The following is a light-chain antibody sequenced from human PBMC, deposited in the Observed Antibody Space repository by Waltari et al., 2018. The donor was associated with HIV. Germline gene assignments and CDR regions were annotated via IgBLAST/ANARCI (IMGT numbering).Light chain of an antibody. CDR2: KVS. V-gene: IGKV2D-30*01. J-gene: IGKJ5*01. CDR1: RSVLYDDGNTY. Sequence: DIVMTQSPLSLSVTLGQPASISCRSSRSVLYDDGNTYLTWFHQRPGQPPRRLIYKVSRWDSGVPDRFSGSGSDTDFALKITRVEAEDVGVYYCVQGASWLTFGQGTRLEIK. CDR3: VQGASWLT.